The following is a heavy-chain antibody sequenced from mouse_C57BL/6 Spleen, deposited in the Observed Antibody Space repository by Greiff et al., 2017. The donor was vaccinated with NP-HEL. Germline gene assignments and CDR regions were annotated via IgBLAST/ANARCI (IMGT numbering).Heavy chain of an antibody. Sequence: QVHVKQSGAELVKPGASVKISCKASGYAFSSYWMNWVKQRPGKGLEWIGQIYPGDGDTNYNGKFKGKATLTADKSYSTAYMQLSSLTSEDSAVYFCAREGDLTTVGGYYFDYWGQGTTLTVSS. D-gene: IGHD1-1*01. V-gene: IGHV1-80*01. CDR1: GYAFSSYW. CDR3: AREGDLTTVGGYYFDY. J-gene: IGHJ2*01. CDR2: IYPGDGDT.